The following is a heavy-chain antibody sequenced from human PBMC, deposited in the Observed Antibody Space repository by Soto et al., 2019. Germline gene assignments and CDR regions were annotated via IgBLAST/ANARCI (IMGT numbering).Heavy chain of an antibody. CDR2: IDPSDSYT. CDR3: ARHRSWKAVYYGMDV. V-gene: IGHV5-10-1*01. J-gene: IGHJ6*02. Sequence: LGESLKISCKGSGYSFTSYWISWVRQMPGKGLEWMGRIDPSDSYTNYSPSFQGHVTISADKSISTAYLQWSSLKASDTAMYYCARHRSWKAVYYGMDVWGQGTTVTVSS. D-gene: IGHD1-1*01. CDR1: GYSFTSYW.